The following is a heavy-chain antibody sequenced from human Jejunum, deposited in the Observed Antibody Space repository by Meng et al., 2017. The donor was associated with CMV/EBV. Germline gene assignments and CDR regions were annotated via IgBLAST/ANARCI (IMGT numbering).Heavy chain of an antibody. CDR3: ARARVPMIRGVPFDY. D-gene: IGHD3-10*01. J-gene: IGHJ4*02. CDR1: FTVSNYE. V-gene: IGHV3-48*03. CDR2: ITSSGSTK. Sequence: FTVSNYEMNWVRQAPGKGLEWVSLITSSGSTKYYADSVAGRFTISRDNAKNSLLLHMSSLRAEDTAMYYCARARVPMIRGVPFDYWGQGTLGTVSS.